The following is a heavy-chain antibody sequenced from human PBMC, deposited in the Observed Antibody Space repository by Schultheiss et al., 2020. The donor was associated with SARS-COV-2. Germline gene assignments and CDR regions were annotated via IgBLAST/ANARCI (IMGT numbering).Heavy chain of an antibody. V-gene: IGHV3-30*18. CDR2: ISYDGSNK. J-gene: IGHJ4*02. CDR1: GFTFSSYG. CDR3: AKNPTRTTGSN. D-gene: IGHD1-1*01. Sequence: GGSLRLSCAASGFTFSSYGMHWVRQAPGKGLEWVAVISYDGSNKYYADSVKGRFTISRDNSKNTLYLQMNSLRAEDTAVYYCAKNPTRTTGSNWGQGTLVTVSS.